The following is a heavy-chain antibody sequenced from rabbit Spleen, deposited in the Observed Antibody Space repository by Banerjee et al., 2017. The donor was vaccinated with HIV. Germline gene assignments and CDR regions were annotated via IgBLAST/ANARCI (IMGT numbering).Heavy chain of an antibody. Sequence: QQLEESGGDLVKPGASLTLTCTASGFSFSRYYYMCWVRQAPGKGLEWIACIDAGSSGFTYFATWAKGRFTISKTSSTTVTLQMTRLTAADTATYFCARDTASSFSSYGMDLWGQGTLVTVS. CDR1: GFSFSRYYY. J-gene: IGHJ6*01. CDR2: IDAGSSGFT. V-gene: IGHV1S40*01. D-gene: IGHD8-1*01. CDR3: ARDTASSFSSYGMDL.